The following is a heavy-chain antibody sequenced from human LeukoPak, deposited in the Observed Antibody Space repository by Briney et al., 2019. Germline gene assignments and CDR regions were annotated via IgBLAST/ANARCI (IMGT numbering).Heavy chain of an antibody. CDR2: IYYSGST. CDR1: GGSISSSSYY. D-gene: IGHD3-22*01. J-gene: IGHJ4*02. V-gene: IGHV4-39*01. CDR3: AMLNRETYYYDSSGYPPDY. Sequence: SETLSLTCTVSGGSISSSSYYWGWIRQPPGKGLEWIGSIYYSGSTYYNPSLKSRVTISVDTSKNQFSLKLSSVTAADTAVYYCAMLNRETYYYDSSGYPPDYWGQGTLVTVSS.